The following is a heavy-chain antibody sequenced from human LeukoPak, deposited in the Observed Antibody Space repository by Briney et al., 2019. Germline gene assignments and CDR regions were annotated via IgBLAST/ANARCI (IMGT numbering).Heavy chain of an antibody. CDR2: IKRRTDGGTS. CDR3: TTGYTSASHDGY. D-gene: IGHD2-15*01. CDR1: GFTLSDAW. V-gene: IGHV3-15*07. Sequence: GGSLRLSCAPSGFTLSDAWMHWVRQAPGKGLEWVGLIKRRTDGGTSNYPAPVKGRFAISRDDSEDTLFLQMDSLKSEDTGVYYCTTGYTSASHDGYWGQGTLVTVSS. J-gene: IGHJ4*02.